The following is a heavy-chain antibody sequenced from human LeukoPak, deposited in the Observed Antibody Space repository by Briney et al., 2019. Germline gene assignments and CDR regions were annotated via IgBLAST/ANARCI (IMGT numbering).Heavy chain of an antibody. CDR3: ARLHSTHSSNS. Sequence: SGSLSLTCIVSGGSIDSRSYYRGWIRQPPGKGLEWIGSIYSSGSTYYNPSLKSRVTISVDTSKNQFSLRLSSVTAADTAVYYCARLHSTHSSNSWGQGTLVTVSS. CDR1: GGSIDSRSYY. J-gene: IGHJ4*02. CDR2: IYSSGST. V-gene: IGHV4-39*01. D-gene: IGHD6-13*01.